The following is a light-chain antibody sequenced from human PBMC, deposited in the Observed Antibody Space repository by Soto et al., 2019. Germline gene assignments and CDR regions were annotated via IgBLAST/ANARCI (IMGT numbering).Light chain of an antibody. V-gene: IGLV4-69*01. Sequence: QSVLTQSPSASASLGAAAKLTCTLSSEHRTYAVAWYQQPPEKGPRYLMKLNSDGSLIKGDGIPDRFSGSSSGTERYLTISSLQSDDEGDYYCQTWGTDVVFGGGTKVTVL. CDR2: LNSDGSL. CDR3: QTWGTDVV. J-gene: IGLJ2*01. CDR1: SEHRTYA.